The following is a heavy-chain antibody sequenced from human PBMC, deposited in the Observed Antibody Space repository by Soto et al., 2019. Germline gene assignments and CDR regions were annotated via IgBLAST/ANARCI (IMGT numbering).Heavy chain of an antibody. CDR2: INPTATNK. CDR3: AGDQSWQEVVWMFDP. J-gene: IGHJ5*02. Sequence: QAQLVQSGAEVKKPGASVKLSCKASGYSFTSHYIHWVRQAPGQGLEWMGTINPTATNKAYAQKVKGRVTMTAHTSTIIVYMELTSLTSDDTAVYYCAGDQSWQEVVWMFDPWGQGTLVTVSS. V-gene: IGHV1-46*03. CDR1: GYSFTSHY. D-gene: IGHD3-16*01.